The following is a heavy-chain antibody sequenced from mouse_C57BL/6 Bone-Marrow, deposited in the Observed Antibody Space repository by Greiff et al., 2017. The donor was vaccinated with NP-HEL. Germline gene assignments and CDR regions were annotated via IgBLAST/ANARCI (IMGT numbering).Heavy chain of an antibody. D-gene: IGHD1-1*01. CDR2: INPSTGGT. CDR3: ARRDYYGSSFLFDY. J-gene: IGHJ2*01. V-gene: IGHV1-42*01. Sequence: EVQRVESGPELVKPGASVKISCKASGYSFTGYYMNWVKQSPEKSLEWIGEINPSTGGTTYNQKFKAKATLTVDKSSSTAYMQLKSLTSEDSAVYYCARRDYYGSSFLFDYWGQGTTLTVSS. CDR1: GYSFTGYY.